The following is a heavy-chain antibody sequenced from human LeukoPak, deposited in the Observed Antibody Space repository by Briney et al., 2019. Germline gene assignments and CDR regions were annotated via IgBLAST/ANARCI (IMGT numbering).Heavy chain of an antibody. V-gene: IGHV3-48*01. J-gene: IGHJ3*02. CDR3: AKGLGEWNDGSDALHI. CDR2: ISSSSSTI. D-gene: IGHD1-1*01. Sequence: PGGSLRLSCAASGFTFSSYSMNWVRQAPGKGLEWVSYISSSSSTIYYADSVKGRFTISRDNSRSTVYLQMHSLRIEDTAVYYCAKGLGEWNDGSDALHIWGQGTMVTFSS. CDR1: GFTFSSYS.